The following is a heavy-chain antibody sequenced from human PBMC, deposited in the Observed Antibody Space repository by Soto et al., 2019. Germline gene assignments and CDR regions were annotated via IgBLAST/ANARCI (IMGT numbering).Heavy chain of an antibody. D-gene: IGHD3-22*01. J-gene: IGHJ4*02. CDR2: IYYSGST. CDR1: GGSISSYY. CDR3: ARSRTGNYDSSGYSLGYYFDY. V-gene: IGHV4-59*01. Sequence: SETLSLTCTVSGGSISSYYWNWIRQPPGKGLEWIGHIYYSGSTNYNPSLKSRVTISVDTSKNQFSLKLSSVTAADTAVYYCARSRTGNYDSSGYSLGYYFDYWGQGTLVTSPQ.